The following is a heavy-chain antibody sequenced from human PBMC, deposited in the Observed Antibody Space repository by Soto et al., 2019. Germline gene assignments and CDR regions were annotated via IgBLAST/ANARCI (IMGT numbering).Heavy chain of an antibody. CDR2: ISGSDGST. CDR1: GFIFSSYA. Sequence: GGSLRLSCAASGFIFSSYAMSWVRQAPGKGLEWVSAISGSDGSTYYADSVKGRFTISRDNSRNTLYLQMNSLRAEDTAVYYCAKDGVAHIPLYTSGSSYDHWGQGTLVTVSS. CDR3: AKDGVAHIPLYTSGSSYDH. J-gene: IGHJ4*02. D-gene: IGHD3-22*01. V-gene: IGHV3-23*01.